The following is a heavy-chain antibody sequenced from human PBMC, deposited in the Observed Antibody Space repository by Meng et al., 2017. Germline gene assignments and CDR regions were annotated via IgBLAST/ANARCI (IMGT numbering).Heavy chain of an antibody. J-gene: IGHJ4*02. V-gene: IGHV1-2*06. CDR1: GYTFTGYY. CDR2: INPNSGGT. D-gene: IGHD3-22*01. Sequence: ASVKVSCKASGYTFTGYYMHWVRQASGQGLEWMGRINPNSGGTNYAQKFQGRVTMTRDTSISTAYMELSRLRSDDTAVYYCASLYYYDSSGYWFGADYWGQGTLVTVSS. CDR3: ASLYYYDSSGYWFGADY.